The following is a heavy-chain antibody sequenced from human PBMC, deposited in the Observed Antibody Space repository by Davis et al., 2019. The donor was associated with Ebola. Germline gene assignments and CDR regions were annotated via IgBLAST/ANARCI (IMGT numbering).Heavy chain of an antibody. V-gene: IGHV3-21*04. J-gene: IGHJ4*02. CDR2: ISSNSNDI. Sequence: GESLKISCAASGFSFSDYRMNWVRQAPGKGLEWVSSISSNSNDINYADSVKGRFTISRDNAKNSMYLQMNSLRAEDTAVYYCAAAVGAMTTVTEFDYWGQGTLVTVSS. CDR3: AAAVGAMTTVTEFDY. CDR1: GFSFSDYR. D-gene: IGHD4-17*01.